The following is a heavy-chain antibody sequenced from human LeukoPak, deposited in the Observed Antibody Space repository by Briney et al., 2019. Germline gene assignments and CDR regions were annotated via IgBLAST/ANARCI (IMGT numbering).Heavy chain of an antibody. D-gene: IGHD2-2*01. V-gene: IGHV1-3*03. CDR3: ARDYRGSCLY. J-gene: IGHJ4*02. CDR2: INAGNGNT. Sequence: ASVKVSCKSSGYTFTSYAMHWVRQAPGQRLEGMGWINAGNGNTKYSQEFQGRVTITRDTSASTPYMELSSLRSEDMAVYYCARDYRGSCLYWGQGTLVTVSS. CDR1: GYTFTSYA.